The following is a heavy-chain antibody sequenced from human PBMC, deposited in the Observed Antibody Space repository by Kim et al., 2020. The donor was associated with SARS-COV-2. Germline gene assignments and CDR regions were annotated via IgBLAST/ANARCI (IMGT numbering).Heavy chain of an antibody. CDR3: TTYYYGSGSYSLYYFDY. V-gene: IGHV3-15*01. Sequence: GGSLRLSCAASGFTFSNAWMSWVRQAPGKGLEWVGRIKSKTDGGTTDYAAPVKGRFTISRDDSKNTLYLQMNSLKTEDTAVYYCTTYYYGSGSYSLYYFDYWGQGTLVTVSS. J-gene: IGHJ4*02. CDR1: GFTFSNAW. CDR2: IKSKTDGGTT. D-gene: IGHD3-10*01.